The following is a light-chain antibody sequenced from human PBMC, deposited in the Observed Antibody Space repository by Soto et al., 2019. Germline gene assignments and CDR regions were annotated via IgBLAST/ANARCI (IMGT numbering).Light chain of an antibody. CDR3: QQYNSYSYT. CDR1: QSISSW. V-gene: IGKV1-5*03. CDR2: KAS. Sequence: DIPMTQSPSTLSASVGDRVTITCRASQSISSWLAWYQQKPGKAPKLLIYKASSLESGVPSRFSGSGSGTELTLTISSLQPDEFATYYCQQYNSYSYTFGQGTKLEIK. J-gene: IGKJ2*01.